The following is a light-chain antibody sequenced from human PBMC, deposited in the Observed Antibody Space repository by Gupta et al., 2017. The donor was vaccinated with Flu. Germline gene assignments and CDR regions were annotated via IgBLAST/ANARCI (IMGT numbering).Light chain of an antibody. Sequence: QSALTQPPSASGSPGQSVTIPCTGTSSHVGGYNFVSWYQQYPGKAPKVIIYEVTKRPSGVPDRFSGSKSGNTASLTVSGLQAEDEADYYCSSKAGTNNWVFGGRTKVTVL. J-gene: IGLJ3*02. V-gene: IGLV2-8*01. CDR3: SSKAGTNNWV. CDR1: SSHVGGYNF. CDR2: EVT.